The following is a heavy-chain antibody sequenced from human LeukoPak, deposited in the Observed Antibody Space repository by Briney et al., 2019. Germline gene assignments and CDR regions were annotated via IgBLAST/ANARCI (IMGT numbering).Heavy chain of an antibody. CDR3: ARILAVAGTDDY. CDR1: GGTFSSYA. J-gene: IGHJ4*02. Sequence: SVKVSCKASGGTFSSYAISWVRQAPEQGLEWMGGIIPIFGTANYAQKFQGRVTITADESTSTAYMELSSLRSEDTAVYYCARILAVAGTDDYWGQGTLVTVSS. D-gene: IGHD6-19*01. V-gene: IGHV1-69*13. CDR2: IIPIFGTA.